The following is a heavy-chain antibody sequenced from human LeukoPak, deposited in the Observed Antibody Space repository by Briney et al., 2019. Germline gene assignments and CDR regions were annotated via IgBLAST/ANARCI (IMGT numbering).Heavy chain of an antibody. V-gene: IGHV1-69*05. CDR1: GGTFSSYA. CDR3: ARFGSSYYDNSGYFMSFDY. D-gene: IGHD3-22*01. Sequence: SVKVSCKASGGTFSSYAISWVRQAPGQGLEWMGGIIPIFGTANYAQKFQGRVTITTDESTSTAYMELSSLRSEDTAVYYSARFGSSYYDNSGYFMSFDYWGQGTLVTVSS. CDR2: IIPIFGTA. J-gene: IGHJ4*02.